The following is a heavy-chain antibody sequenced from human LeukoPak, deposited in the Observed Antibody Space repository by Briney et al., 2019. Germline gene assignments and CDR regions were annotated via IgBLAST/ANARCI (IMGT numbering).Heavy chain of an antibody. D-gene: IGHD6-13*01. CDR1: GASISGSGYY. CDR3: ARDSSSWLFDP. CDR2: IYSSGST. V-gene: IGHV4-39*07. Sequence: SETLSLTCTVSGASISGSGYYWGWIRQPPGKGLEWIGSIYSSGSTYYNASLQSRVTISVDTSKNQFSLKLSSVTAADTAVYYCARDSSSWLFDPWGQGTLVTVSS. J-gene: IGHJ5*02.